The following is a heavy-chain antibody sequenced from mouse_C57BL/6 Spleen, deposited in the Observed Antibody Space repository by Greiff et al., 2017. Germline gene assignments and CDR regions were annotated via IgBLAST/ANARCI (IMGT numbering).Heavy chain of an antibody. Sequence: EVQLQQSGPVLVKPGASVKMSCKASGYTFTDYYMNWVKQSHGKSLEWIGVINPYNGGTSYNQKFKGKATLTVDKSSSTAYMELNSLTSEVSAVYYCARNWDEFAYWGQGTLVTVSA. D-gene: IGHD4-1*01. CDR1: GYTFTDYY. J-gene: IGHJ3*01. CDR3: ARNWDEFAY. V-gene: IGHV1-19*01. CDR2: INPYNGGT.